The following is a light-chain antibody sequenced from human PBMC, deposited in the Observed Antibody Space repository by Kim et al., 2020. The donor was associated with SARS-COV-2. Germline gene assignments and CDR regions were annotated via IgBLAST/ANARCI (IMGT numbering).Light chain of an antibody. CDR1: RGINVNSYR. Sequence: LTCTLRRGINVNSYRIYWYQQKPGSPPQYLLGYQSDSDKQQGSGVPSRFSGSKDASANAGILLMSGLQSEDEADYYCMIWHSSAYVFGTGTKVTVL. CDR3: MIWHSSAYV. CDR2: YQSDSDK. V-gene: IGLV5-45*01. J-gene: IGLJ1*01.